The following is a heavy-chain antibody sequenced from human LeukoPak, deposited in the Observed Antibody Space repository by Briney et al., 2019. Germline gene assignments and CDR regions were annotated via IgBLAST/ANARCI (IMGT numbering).Heavy chain of an antibody. D-gene: IGHD5-24*01. CDR2: ISSSSSYI. J-gene: IGHJ4*02. V-gene: IGHV3-21*01. Sequence: GGSLRLSCAASGFTFSSYWMSWVRQAPGKGLEWVSSISSSSSYIYYADSVKGRFTISRDNAKNSLYLQMNSLRAEDTAVYYCARDYAKDGYNFGTLDYWGQGTLVTVSS. CDR1: GFTFSSYW. CDR3: ARDYAKDGYNFGTLDY.